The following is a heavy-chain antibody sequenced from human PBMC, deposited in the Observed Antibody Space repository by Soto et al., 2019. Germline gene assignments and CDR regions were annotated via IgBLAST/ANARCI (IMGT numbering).Heavy chain of an antibody. D-gene: IGHD1-26*01. J-gene: IGHJ4*02. CDR3: ARKTDSGGGSGKGAF. V-gene: IGHV3-66*01. Sequence: EVPLAESGGGLVQPGGSLRLSCAASGFNVSKNYMHWVRQAPGKGLEWVSLIYSTGCQKYADSAMGRFTISRDSSKNPLNLQMNRMRVEDTAVYYCARKTDSGGGSGKGAFWGRGTLVTVSS. CDR1: GFNVSKNY. CDR2: IYSTGCQ.